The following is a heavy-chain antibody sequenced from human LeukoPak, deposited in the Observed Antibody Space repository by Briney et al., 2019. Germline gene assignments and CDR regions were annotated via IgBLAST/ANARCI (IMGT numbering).Heavy chain of an antibody. CDR1: GYSFTSYW. D-gene: IGHD2-2*01. CDR3: ARGRLDCSSTSCYYYFDY. CDR2: IYPGDSDT. J-gene: IGHJ4*02. V-gene: IGHV5-51*01. Sequence: GESLKISCKGSGYSFTSYWIGWVRQMPGKGLEWMGIIYPGDSDTRYSPSFQSQVTISADKSISTAYLQWSSLKASDTAMYYCARGRLDCSSTSCYYYFDYWSQGTLVTVSS.